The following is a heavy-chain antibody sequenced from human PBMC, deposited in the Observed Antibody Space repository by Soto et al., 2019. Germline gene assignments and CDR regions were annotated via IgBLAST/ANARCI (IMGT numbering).Heavy chain of an antibody. CDR3: AKYSYARGYSYGNNYFDY. V-gene: IGHV3-23*01. CDR1: GFTFSSYA. J-gene: IGHJ4*02. D-gene: IGHD5-18*01. CDR2: ISGSGGST. Sequence: EVQLLESGGGLVQPGGSLRLSCAASGFTFSSYAMSWVRQAPGKGLEWVSAISGSGGSTYYADSVKGRFTISRDNSKNTLYLQMNSLRAEDTAVYYCAKYSYARGYSYGNNYFDYWGQGTLVTVSS.